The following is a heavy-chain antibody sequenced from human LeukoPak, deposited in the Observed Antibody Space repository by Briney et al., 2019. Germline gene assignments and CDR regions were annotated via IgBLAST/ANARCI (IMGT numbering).Heavy chain of an antibody. CDR1: GFTVSSNY. CDR3: ARGARGAATIIYYYMDV. V-gene: IGHV3-53*01. J-gene: IGHJ6*03. CDR2: IYSGGST. D-gene: IGHD5-12*01. Sequence: GGSLRLSCAASGFTVSSNYMSWVRQAPGKGLEWVSVIYSGGSTYYADSVKGRFTISRDNSKNTLYLQMNSLRAEDTAVYYCARGARGAATIIYYYMDVWGKGTTVTVSS.